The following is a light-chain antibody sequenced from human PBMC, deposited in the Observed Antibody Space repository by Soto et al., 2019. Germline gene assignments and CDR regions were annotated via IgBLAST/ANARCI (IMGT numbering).Light chain of an antibody. V-gene: IGLV2-23*02. CDR2: EVS. CDR1: SSDVGSYNF. CDR3: SSPAGKSGV. J-gene: IGLJ2*01. Sequence: QSALTQPASVSGSPGQSIIISCTGTSSDVGSYNFVSWYQQHPGKAPKLMIYEVSKRPSGVSNLFSGSKSGNTASLTISGLQPEDEADYYCSSPAGKSGVLGGGTKVTVL.